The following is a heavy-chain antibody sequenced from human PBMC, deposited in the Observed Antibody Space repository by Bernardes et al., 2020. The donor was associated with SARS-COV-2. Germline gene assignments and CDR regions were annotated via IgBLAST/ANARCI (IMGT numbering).Heavy chain of an antibody. CDR2: IFDTETT. CDR3: ARVALRDGERNVYNWFDS. D-gene: IGHD4-17*01. V-gene: IGHV4-59*01. J-gene: IGHJ5*01. CDR1: DDSFRNYY. Sequence: SETLSLTCTVPDDSFRNYYWSWIRQPPGKGLEWIGSIFDTETTKYSPSLKSRVTITIDTSKRQFSLDLTSVTAADTGTNYCARVALRDGERNVYNWFDSWGQGTLVTVSS.